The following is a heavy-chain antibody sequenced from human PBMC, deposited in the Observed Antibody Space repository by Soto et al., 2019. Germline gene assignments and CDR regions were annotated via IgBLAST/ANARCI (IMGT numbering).Heavy chain of an antibody. J-gene: IGHJ4*02. D-gene: IGHD3-16*02. CDR2: TRNKANSYTT. V-gene: IGHV3-72*01. CDR1: GFTFSDHY. Sequence: GGSLRLSCAASGFTFSDHYMDWVRQAPGKGLEWVGRTRNKANSYTTEYAASVKGRFTISRDDSKNSLYLQMNSLKTEDTAVYYCALSIDHFYFVWGSYRFEHYWGQGTLVTVST. CDR3: ALSIDHFYFVWGSYRFEHY.